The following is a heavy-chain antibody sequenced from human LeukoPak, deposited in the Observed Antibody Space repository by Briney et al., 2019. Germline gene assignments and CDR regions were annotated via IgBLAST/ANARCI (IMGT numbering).Heavy chain of an antibody. CDR2: IYSGGST. V-gene: IGHV3-66*01. J-gene: IGHJ3*02. CDR3: AKGGVVHAFDI. CDR1: EFSVGSNY. D-gene: IGHD2-15*01. Sequence: GGSLRLSCAASEFSVGSNYMTWVRQAPGKGLEWVSLIYSGGSTYYADSVKGRFTISRDNSKNTLYLQMNSLRAEDTAVYYCAKGGVVHAFDIWGQGTMVTVSS.